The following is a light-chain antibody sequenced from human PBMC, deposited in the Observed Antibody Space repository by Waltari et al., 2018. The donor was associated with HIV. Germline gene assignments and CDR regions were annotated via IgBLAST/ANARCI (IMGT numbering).Light chain of an antibody. Sequence: IQMTQSPSSLSASVGDRVTITCRASHDVSTWVAWYQVRPGKAPNLLIYASSGLQSGVPSRFSGSGSGTFFTRTLTDFQPQDSATYFCQQTSSFPLSFGGGTRVEV. J-gene: IGKJ4*01. V-gene: IGKV1-12*01. CDR2: ASS. CDR3: QQTSSFPLS. CDR1: HDVSTW.